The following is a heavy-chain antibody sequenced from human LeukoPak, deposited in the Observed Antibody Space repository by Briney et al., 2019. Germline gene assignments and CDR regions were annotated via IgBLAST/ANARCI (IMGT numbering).Heavy chain of an antibody. Sequence: PGRSLRLSCAASGFTFSSYGMHWVRQAPGKGLEWVAVISYDGSNKYYADSVKGRFTISRDNSKNTLYLQMNSLRAEDTAVYYCARDRGDGYNYGFDYWGQGTLVTVSS. CDR1: GFTFSSYG. J-gene: IGHJ4*02. V-gene: IGHV3-30*03. CDR2: ISYDGSNK. D-gene: IGHD5-24*01. CDR3: ARDRGDGYNYGFDY.